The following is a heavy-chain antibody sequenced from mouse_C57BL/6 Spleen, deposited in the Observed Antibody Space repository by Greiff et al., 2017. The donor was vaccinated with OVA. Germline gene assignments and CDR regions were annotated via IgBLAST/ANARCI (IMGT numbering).Heavy chain of an antibody. J-gene: IGHJ1*03. CDR3: ARITTVVAPYFDV. D-gene: IGHD1-1*01. V-gene: IGHV1-18*01. Sequence: VQLQQSGPELVKPGASVKIPCKASGYTFTDYNMDWVKQSHGKSLEWIGDINPNNGGTIYNQKFKGKATLTVDKSSSTAYMELRSLTSEDTAVNYCARITTVVAPYFDVWGTGTTVTVAS. CDR1: GYTFTDYN. CDR2: INPNNGGT.